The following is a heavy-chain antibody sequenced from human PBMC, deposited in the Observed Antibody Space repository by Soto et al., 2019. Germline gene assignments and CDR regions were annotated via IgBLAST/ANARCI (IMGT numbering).Heavy chain of an antibody. CDR3: AKGGRQWLVTSDFNY. CDR2: INQDGSEK. CDR1: QISFSSYW. D-gene: IGHD6-19*01. Sequence: GSLRLSCVVSQISFSSYWMTWVRQAPGKGLECVANINQDGSEKYYADSVKGRSTISRDSSKNTVSLEMTSLRAEDTAIYYCAKGGRQWLVTSDFNYWGQGALVTVSS. J-gene: IGHJ4*02. V-gene: IGHV3-7*01.